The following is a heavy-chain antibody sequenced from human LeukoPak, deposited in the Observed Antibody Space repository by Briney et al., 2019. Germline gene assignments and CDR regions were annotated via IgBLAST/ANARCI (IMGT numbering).Heavy chain of an antibody. J-gene: IGHJ4*02. V-gene: IGHV1-24*01. Sequence: ASVKVSCKVSGYTLTELSMHWVRQAPGKGLEWMGGFDPEDGETIYAQKFQGRVTMTEDASIDTAYMELSSLRSEDTAVYYCATLRTGYCSGGSCLPWGQGTLVTVSS. D-gene: IGHD2-15*01. CDR1: GYTLTELS. CDR2: FDPEDGET. CDR3: ATLRTGYCSGGSCLP.